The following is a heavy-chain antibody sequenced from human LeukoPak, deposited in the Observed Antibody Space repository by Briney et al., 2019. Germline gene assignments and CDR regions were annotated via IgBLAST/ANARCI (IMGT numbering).Heavy chain of an antibody. CDR1: GYTFTGYY. CDR3: TAPHRSTDFGITGTSNFDY. Sequence: ASVKVSCKASGYTFTGYYMHWVRQAPGQGLEWMGWINPKSGGTNYAQNFQGRVTMTRDTSISTAYMELSSLRSDDTAVYYCTAPHRSTDFGITGTSNFDYWGQGTLVTVSS. J-gene: IGHJ4*02. V-gene: IGHV1-2*02. CDR2: INPKSGGT. D-gene: IGHD1-20*01.